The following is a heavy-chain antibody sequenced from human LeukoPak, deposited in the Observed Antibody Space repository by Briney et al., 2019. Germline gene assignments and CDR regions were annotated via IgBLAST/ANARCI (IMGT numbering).Heavy chain of an antibody. CDR2: FSGSGSDT. CDR3: AKSYSGSDREVFDC. J-gene: IGHJ4*02. V-gene: IGHV3-23*01. CDR1: GFTLSSYA. D-gene: IGHD1-26*01. Sequence: GGSLRLSCAASGFTLSSYAMSWVRQAPGKGLEGVSTFSGSGSDTFYADSVKGRFTIARDNSRNTLDLQVNNLRAEAAAECACAKSYSGSDREVFDCWGQGTLVTVSS.